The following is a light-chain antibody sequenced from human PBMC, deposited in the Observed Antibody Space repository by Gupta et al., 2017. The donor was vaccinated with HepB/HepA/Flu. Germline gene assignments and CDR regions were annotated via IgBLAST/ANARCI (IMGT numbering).Light chain of an antibody. V-gene: IGLV3-1*01. CDR3: QAWDGSAAV. Sequence: SYDLSQPPSVSVSPGQTVSISCSGDKLEDKYVSWYQQRPGQSPVLVIFKDIKRPSEIPERFSGSNSVNTATLTISGAQALDEADYFCQAWDGSAAVFGAGTKVTVL. CDR2: KDI. CDR1: KLEDKY. J-gene: IGLJ1*01.